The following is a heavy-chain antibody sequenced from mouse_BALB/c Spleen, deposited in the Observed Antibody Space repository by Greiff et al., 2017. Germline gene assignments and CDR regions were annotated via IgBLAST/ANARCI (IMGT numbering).Heavy chain of an antibody. CDR2: IRNKANGYTT. CDR1: GFTFTDYY. J-gene: IGHJ3*01. Sequence: EVMLVESGGGLVQPGGSLRLSCATSGFTFTDYYMSWVRQPPGKALEWLGFIRNKANGYTTEYSASVKGRFTISRDNSQSILYLQMNTLRAEDSATYYCAREGWFAYWGQGTLVTVSA. CDR3: AREGWFAY. V-gene: IGHV7-3*02.